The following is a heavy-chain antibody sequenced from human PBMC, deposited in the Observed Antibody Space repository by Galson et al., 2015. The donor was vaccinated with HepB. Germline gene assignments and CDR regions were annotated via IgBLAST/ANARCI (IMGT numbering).Heavy chain of an antibody. V-gene: IGHV1-69*13. J-gene: IGHJ4*02. CDR1: GGTFSSYA. Sequence: SVKVSCKASGGTFSSYAISWVRQAPGQGLEWMGGIIPIFGTANYAQKFQGRVTITADESTSTAYMELSSLRSEDTAVYYCATSFRGDTYYYDSSGYIFDYWGQGTLVTVSS. D-gene: IGHD3-22*01. CDR3: ATSFRGDTYYYDSSGYIFDY. CDR2: IIPIFGTA.